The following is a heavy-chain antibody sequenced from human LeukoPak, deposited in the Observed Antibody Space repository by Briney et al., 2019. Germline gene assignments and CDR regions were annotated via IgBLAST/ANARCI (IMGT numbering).Heavy chain of an antibody. CDR1: GFTFSAYS. CDR3: ARSVIAVAGYDAFDI. Sequence: GGSLRLSCAASGFTFSAYSMNWVRQAPGKGLDWVSYISSRSFTIYYADSVKGRFTISRDNAKNSLYLEMNSLRDEDTAVYYCARSVIAVAGYDAFDIWGQGTLVTVS. V-gene: IGHV3-48*02. D-gene: IGHD6-19*01. CDR2: ISSRSFTI. J-gene: IGHJ3*02.